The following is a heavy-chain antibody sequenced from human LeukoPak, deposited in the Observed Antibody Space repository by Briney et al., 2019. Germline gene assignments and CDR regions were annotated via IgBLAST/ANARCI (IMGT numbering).Heavy chain of an antibody. V-gene: IGHV1-18*01. Sequence: ASVKVSCKASGYTFTSYGISWVRQAPGQGLEWMGWISAYNGNTNYAQKLQGRVTMTTDTSTSTAYMELRSLRSDDTAVYYCARDNVNYYDSSGYYRIDAFDIWGQGTMVTVSS. J-gene: IGHJ3*02. D-gene: IGHD3-22*01. CDR3: ARDNVNYYDSSGYYRIDAFDI. CDR1: GYTFTSYG. CDR2: ISAYNGNT.